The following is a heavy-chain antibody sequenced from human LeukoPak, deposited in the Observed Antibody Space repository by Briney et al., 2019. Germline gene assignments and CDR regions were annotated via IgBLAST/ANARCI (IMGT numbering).Heavy chain of an antibody. Sequence: GGSLRLSCAASGFTFSSYSMNWVRQAPGKGLEWVSSISSSSYIYYADSVKGRFTISRDNAKNSLYLQMNSLRAEDTAVYYCARDSSSGWLYNWFDPWGQGTLVTVSS. J-gene: IGHJ5*02. CDR3: ARDSSSGWLYNWFDP. D-gene: IGHD6-19*01. CDR2: ISSSSYI. CDR1: GFTFSSYS. V-gene: IGHV3-21*01.